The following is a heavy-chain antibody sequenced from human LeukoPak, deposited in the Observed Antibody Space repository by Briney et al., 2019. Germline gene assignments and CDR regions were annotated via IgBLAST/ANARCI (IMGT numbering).Heavy chain of an antibody. CDR2: IYYSGST. CDR3: ARGNSWYYFDY. D-gene: IGHD6-13*01. J-gene: IGHJ4*02. V-gene: IGHV4-59*01. CDR1: SGSITYYY. Sequence: SETLSLICTVSSGSITYYYWSWIRQPPGKGLEWIGYIYYSGSTNYNPSLKSRVTISVDTSKNQFSLNLSSVTASDTAVYYCARGNSWYYFDYWGQGTLVTVSS.